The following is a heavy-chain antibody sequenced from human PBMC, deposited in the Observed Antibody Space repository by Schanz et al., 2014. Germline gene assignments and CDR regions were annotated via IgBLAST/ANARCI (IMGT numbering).Heavy chain of an antibody. CDR2: IYSDGRT. V-gene: IGHV3-66*01. Sequence: EVQLVESGGGLVQPGGSLRLSCAASGFTFSDSWMHWVRQAPGKGLEWVSVIYSDGRTYYGDSVKGRFTISRDNSKNTLYLQMNSLSADDTAVYYCAKGQGAVINNWYFDLWGRGTLVTVSS. D-gene: IGHD2-21*01. CDR1: GFTFSDSW. CDR3: AKGQGAVINNWYFDL. J-gene: IGHJ2*01.